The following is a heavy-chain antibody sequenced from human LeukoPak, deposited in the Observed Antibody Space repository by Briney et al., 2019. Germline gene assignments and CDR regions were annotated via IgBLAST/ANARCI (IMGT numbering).Heavy chain of an antibody. CDR1: GYTFVDYW. CDR3: ARRIRYSAYDFAFDI. Sequence: GESLKISCRGSGYTFVDYWSGWVRQVPGEGLEWIGFTYPSDSDTRYSPSFQGQVTISADKSITTAYLQWSSLKASDTAMYYCARRIRYSAYDFAFDIWGQGTMVTVSS. V-gene: IGHV5-51*01. CDR2: TYPSDSDT. D-gene: IGHD5-12*01. J-gene: IGHJ3*02.